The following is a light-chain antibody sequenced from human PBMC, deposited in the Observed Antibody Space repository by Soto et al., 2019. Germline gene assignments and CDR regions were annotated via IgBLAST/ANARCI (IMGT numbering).Light chain of an antibody. CDR3: SLYTSENAYV. J-gene: IGLJ1*01. Sequence: QSALTQPPSVSGSPGQSVTISCTGTSTDFVSYNRVSWYQQPPGTAPKLMIYEVSKRPSGVPDRFSGSKSGNTGSLTISGLQAADEADYYCSLYTSENAYVFGTGTKVTVL. CDR1: STDFVSYNR. V-gene: IGLV2-18*01. CDR2: EVS.